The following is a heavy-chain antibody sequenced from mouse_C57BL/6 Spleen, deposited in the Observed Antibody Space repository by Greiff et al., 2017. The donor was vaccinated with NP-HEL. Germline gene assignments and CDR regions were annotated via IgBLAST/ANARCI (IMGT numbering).Heavy chain of an antibody. CDR1: GYTFTSYW. V-gene: IGHV1-50*01. D-gene: IGHD2-4*01. J-gene: IGHJ2*01. Sequence: QVQLQQPGAELVKPGASVKLSCKASGYTFTSYWMQWVKQRPGQGLEWIGEIDPSDSYTNYNQKFKGKATLTVDTSSSTAYMQLSSLTSEDSAVYYCARGGLRRGYFDYWGQGTTLTVSS. CDR3: ARGGLRRGYFDY. CDR2: IDPSDSYT.